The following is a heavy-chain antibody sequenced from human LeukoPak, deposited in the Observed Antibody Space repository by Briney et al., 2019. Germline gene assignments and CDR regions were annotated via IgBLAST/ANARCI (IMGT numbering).Heavy chain of an antibody. CDR2: IYYSGST. CDR1: GGSISSSTYF. D-gene: IGHD1/OR15-1a*01. V-gene: IGHV4-39*07. Sequence: SETLSLTCTVSGGSISSSTYFWGWIRQPPGKGLEWIGTIYYSGSTYYNPSLKSRVTISVDTSKNQFSLKLSSVTAADTAVYYCAREIRWKNAFNYWGQGTLVTVSS. J-gene: IGHJ4*02. CDR3: AREIRWKNAFNY.